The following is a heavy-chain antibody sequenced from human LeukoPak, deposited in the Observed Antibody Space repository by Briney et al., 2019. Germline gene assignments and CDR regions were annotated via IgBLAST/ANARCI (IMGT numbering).Heavy chain of an antibody. CDR1: GGSFRGYF. J-gene: IGHJ6*03. V-gene: IGHV4-34*01. Sequence: SEALSLTCAVYGGSFRGYFWSWVRPPPGEGLGWVGEINHSGSTNYNPSLKSRVTISVDTSKNQFSLKLSSVTAADTAVYYCARGAVAGRAYYYYYMDVWGKGTTVTVSS. CDR2: INHSGST. CDR3: ARGAVAGRAYYYYYMDV. D-gene: IGHD6-19*01.